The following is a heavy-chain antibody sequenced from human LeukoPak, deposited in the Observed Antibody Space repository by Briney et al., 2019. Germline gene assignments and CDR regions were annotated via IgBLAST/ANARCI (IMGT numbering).Heavy chain of an antibody. V-gene: IGHV3-21*01. CDR2: ISSSSSYI. D-gene: IGHD2-8*01. CDR3: ARDGPPYCTNGVCHQGGIDY. Sequence: GGSLRLSCAASGFTFSSYSMNWVRQAPGKGLEWVSSISSSSSYIYYADSVKGRFTISRDNAKNSLYMQMNSLRAEDTAVYYCARDGPPYCTNGVCHQGGIDYWGQGTLVTVSS. CDR1: GFTFSSYS. J-gene: IGHJ4*02.